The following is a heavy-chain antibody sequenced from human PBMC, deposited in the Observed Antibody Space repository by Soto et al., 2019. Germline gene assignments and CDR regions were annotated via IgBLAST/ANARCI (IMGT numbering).Heavy chain of an antibody. J-gene: IGHJ4*02. CDR1: GYSFTSYW. Sequence: EVQLVQSGAEVKKPGESLRISCKGSGYSFTSYWISWVRQMPGNCLEWVGRIDASDSYTNYSPSFQGNVTISADKSISTAYLQWSSLKASDTAMYYCARLQAAAGDNALTFDYWGEGTLVTVSS. CDR2: IDASDSYT. CDR3: ARLQAAAGDNALTFDY. D-gene: IGHD6-13*01. V-gene: IGHV5-10-1*01.